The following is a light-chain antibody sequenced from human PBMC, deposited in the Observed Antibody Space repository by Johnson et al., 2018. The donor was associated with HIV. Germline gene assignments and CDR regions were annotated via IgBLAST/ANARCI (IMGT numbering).Light chain of an antibody. V-gene: IGLV1-51*01. Sequence: QSVLTQPPSVSAAPGQTVTISCSGSSSNIGNNYVSWYQQLPGTAPKLLIYDSYKRPSGIPDRFSGSKSGTSATLGITGLQTGDEADYYCGTWDSSLSAYVFGTATKVTV. CDR2: DSY. CDR1: SSNIGNNY. J-gene: IGLJ1*01. CDR3: GTWDSSLSAYV.